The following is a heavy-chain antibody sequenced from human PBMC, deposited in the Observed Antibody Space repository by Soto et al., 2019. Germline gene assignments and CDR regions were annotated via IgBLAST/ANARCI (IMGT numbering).Heavy chain of an antibody. V-gene: IGHV4-39*01. Sequence: SETLSLTCTVSGGSISSSSYYWGWIRQPPGKGLEWIGNIYYSGSTYYNPSLKSRVTISVDTSKNQFSLKLSSVTAADTAVYYCARHTPAISISDHWGQGILVTVS. CDR1: GGSISSSSYY. D-gene: IGHD2-15*01. CDR2: IYYSGST. J-gene: IGHJ4*02. CDR3: ARHTPAISISDH.